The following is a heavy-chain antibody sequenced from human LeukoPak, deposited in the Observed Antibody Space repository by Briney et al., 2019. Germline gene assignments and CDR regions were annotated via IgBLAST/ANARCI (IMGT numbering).Heavy chain of an antibody. Sequence: GGSLRLSCAASGFTFSSYWMSWVRQAPGKGLEWVANIKQDGSEKYYVDSVKGRFTISRDNAKNSLYLQMNSLRAEDTAVYYCVRAPARHCSSTSCYGPPPYYMDVWGKGTTVTVSS. CDR2: IKQDGSEK. V-gene: IGHV3-7*01. CDR3: VRAPARHCSSTSCYGPPPYYMDV. D-gene: IGHD2-2*01. J-gene: IGHJ6*03. CDR1: GFTFSSYW.